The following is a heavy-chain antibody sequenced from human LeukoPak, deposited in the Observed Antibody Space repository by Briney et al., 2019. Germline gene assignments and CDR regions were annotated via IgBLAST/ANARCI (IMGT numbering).Heavy chain of an antibody. J-gene: IGHJ4*02. CDR1: GFTLSSYS. V-gene: IGHV3-48*02. CDR2: IDSDTYGNTI. CDR3: ATLPPPRRDGYNYGDQNFDY. Sequence: GGSLRLSCAASGFTLSSYSMNWVRQAPGKGLEWISYIDSDTYGNTIYYPHTVKGRFTISRDNAKNSLYLQMDSLRDEDTAVYYCATLPPPRRDGYNYGDQNFDYWGQGTLVTVSS. D-gene: IGHD5-24*01.